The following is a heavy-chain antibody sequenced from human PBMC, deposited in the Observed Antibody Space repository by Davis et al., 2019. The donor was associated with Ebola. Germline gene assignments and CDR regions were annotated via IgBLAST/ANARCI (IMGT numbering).Heavy chain of an antibody. D-gene: IGHD1-7*01. CDR1: GFAFSAYA. CDR2: ISTTSSHI. V-gene: IGHV3-21*01. CDR3: ARFSGTVGKYYFDY. Sequence: GESLKISCAASGFAFSAYAMEWVRQAPGKGPEWVSSISTTSSHIYYADSVRGRFTISRDNAKNSLSLQMNSLRAEDTAVYYCARFSGTVGKYYFDYWGQGALVTVSS. J-gene: IGHJ4*02.